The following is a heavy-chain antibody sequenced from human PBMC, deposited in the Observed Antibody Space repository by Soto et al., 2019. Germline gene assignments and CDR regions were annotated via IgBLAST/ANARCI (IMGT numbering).Heavy chain of an antibody. CDR1: GGSLSGYY. CDR2: FNHSGDT. D-gene: IGHD1-26*01. V-gene: IGHV4-34*01. CDR3: ARHHVRGRTIAGAAEF. Sequence: QVQLQQWGAGLLKPSETLSLTCAVYGGSLSGYYWSWIRQPPGKALEWIGEFNHSGDTNYNPSLKRPVTISVDTSKNQLFLNLSSVTAADTAMYFCARHHVRGRTIAGAAEFWGQGTLVTVSS. J-gene: IGHJ4*02.